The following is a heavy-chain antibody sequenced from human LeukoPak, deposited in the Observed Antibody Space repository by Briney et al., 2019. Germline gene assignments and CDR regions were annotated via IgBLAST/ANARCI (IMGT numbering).Heavy chain of an antibody. CDR3: ARSRGAGPGAYFDY. J-gene: IGHJ4*02. CDR1: GFTFSSYE. D-gene: IGHD6-19*01. Sequence: GGSLRLSCAASGFTFSSYEMNWVRQAPGKGLEWVSFISSSGSTVYYPDSVKGRFTISRDNAKNSLYLQMNSLRAEDTAVYYCARSRGAGPGAYFDYWGQGTLITVSS. CDR2: ISSSGSTV. V-gene: IGHV3-48*03.